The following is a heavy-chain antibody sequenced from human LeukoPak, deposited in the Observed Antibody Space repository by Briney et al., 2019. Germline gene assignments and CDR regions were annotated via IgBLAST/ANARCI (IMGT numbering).Heavy chain of an antibody. CDR1: GGSISSYY. CDR3: ATFYYYDSSGYYWDY. Sequence: SETLFLTCTVSGGSISSYYWSWIRQPAGKGLEWIGRIYTSGSTNYNPSLKSRVTMSVDTSKNQFSLKLSSVTAADTAVYYCATFYYYDSSGYYWDYWGQGTLVTVSS. D-gene: IGHD3-22*01. V-gene: IGHV4-4*07. CDR2: IYTSGST. J-gene: IGHJ4*02.